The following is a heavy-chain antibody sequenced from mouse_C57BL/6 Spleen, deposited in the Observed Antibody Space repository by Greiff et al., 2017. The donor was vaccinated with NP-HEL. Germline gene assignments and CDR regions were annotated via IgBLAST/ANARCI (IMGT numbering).Heavy chain of an antibody. Sequence: EVKLVESGPELVKPGDSVKISCKASGYSFTGYFMNWVMQSHGKSLEWIGRINPYNGDTFYNQKFKGKATLTVDKSSSTAHMELRSLTSEDSAVYYCARRSNDWYFDVWGTGTTVTVSS. D-gene: IGHD2-5*01. CDR2: INPYNGDT. CDR1: GYSFTGYF. J-gene: IGHJ1*03. CDR3: ARRSNDWYFDV. V-gene: IGHV1-20*01.